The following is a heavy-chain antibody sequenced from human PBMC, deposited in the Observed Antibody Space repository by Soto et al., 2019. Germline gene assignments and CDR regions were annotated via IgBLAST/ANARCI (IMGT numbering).Heavy chain of an antibody. CDR1: GYTFTSYG. V-gene: IGHV1-18*01. Sequence: QVQLVQSGAEVKKPGASVKVSCKASGYTFTSYGISWVRQAPGQGLEWMGWISAYNGNTNYAQKLQGRVTMTTDTSTSTAYMELRGLRSDDTAVYYCARDQYVWGSYRYPYDAFDIWGQGTMVTVSS. J-gene: IGHJ3*02. D-gene: IGHD3-16*02. CDR3: ARDQYVWGSYRYPYDAFDI. CDR2: ISAYNGNT.